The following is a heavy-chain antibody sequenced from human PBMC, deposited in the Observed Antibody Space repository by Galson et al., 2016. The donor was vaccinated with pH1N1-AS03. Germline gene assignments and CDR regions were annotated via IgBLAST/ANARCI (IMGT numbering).Heavy chain of an antibody. V-gene: IGHV3-13*01. CDR2: IGSAGDK. J-gene: IGHJ6*02. CDR1: GFTFSDFD. Sequence: SLRLSCAASGFTFSDFDMHWVRQVSRKGLEWVSGIGSAGDKYYAASVKGRFTISRENAKNSLHLQMSSVTAGDTAVYYCAGDPHGLDVWGQGTAVTVSS. CDR3: AGDPHGLDV.